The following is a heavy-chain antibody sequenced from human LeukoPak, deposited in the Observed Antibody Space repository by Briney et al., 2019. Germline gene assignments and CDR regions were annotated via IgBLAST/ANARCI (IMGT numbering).Heavy chain of an antibody. CDR1: GFTFSSYA. J-gene: IGHJ6*04. CDR3: AKDGFGDPDGYYYYYGMDV. Sequence: GGSLRLSCAASGFTFSSYAMSWVRQAPGKGLEWVSAISGSGGSTYYADSEKGRFTISRDNSKNTLYLQMNSLRAEDTAVYYCAKDGFGDPDGYYYYYGMDVWGKGTTVTVSS. V-gene: IGHV3-23*01. CDR2: ISGSGGST. D-gene: IGHD3-10*01.